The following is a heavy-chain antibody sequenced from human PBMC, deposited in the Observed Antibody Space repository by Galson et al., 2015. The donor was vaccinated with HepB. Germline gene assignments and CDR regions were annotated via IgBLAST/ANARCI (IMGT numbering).Heavy chain of an antibody. V-gene: IGHV3-30*04. CDR2: ISYDGSNK. J-gene: IGHJ5*02. D-gene: IGHD4-23*01. Sequence: SLRLSCAASGFTFSSYAMHWVRQAPGKGLEWVAVISYDGSNKYYADSVKGRFTISRDNAKNSLYLQMNSLRAEDTAVYYCASGNSASVGSWGQGTLVTVSS. CDR3: ASGNSASVGS. CDR1: GFTFSSYA.